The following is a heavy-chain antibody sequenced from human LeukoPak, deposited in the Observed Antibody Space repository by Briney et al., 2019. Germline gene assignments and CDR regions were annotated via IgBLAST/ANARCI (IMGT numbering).Heavy chain of an antibody. CDR2: IYTSGST. V-gene: IGHV4-61*02. CDR1: GGSISSGSFY. Sequence: SETLSLTCTVSGGSISSGSFYWSWIRQPAGKGLEWIGRIYTSGSTNYNPSLKSRVTISVDTSKNQFSLKLSSVTAADTAVYYCARYSIAVAGPLFDYWGQGTLVTVSS. J-gene: IGHJ4*02. D-gene: IGHD6-13*01. CDR3: ARYSIAVAGPLFDY.